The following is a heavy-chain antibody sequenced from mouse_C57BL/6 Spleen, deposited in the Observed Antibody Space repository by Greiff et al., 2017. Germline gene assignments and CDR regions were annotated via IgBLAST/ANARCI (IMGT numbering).Heavy chain of an antibody. J-gene: IGHJ3*01. CDR1: GYAFSSSW. Sequence: VQLQQSGPELVKPGASVKISCKASGYAFSSSWMNWVKQRPGKGLEWIGRIYPGDGDTNYNGKFKGKATLTADKSSSTAYMQLSSLTSEDSAVYFCARSYYGSSYVLAYWGQGTLVTVSA. V-gene: IGHV1-82*01. D-gene: IGHD1-1*01. CDR3: ARSYYGSSYVLAY. CDR2: IYPGDGDT.